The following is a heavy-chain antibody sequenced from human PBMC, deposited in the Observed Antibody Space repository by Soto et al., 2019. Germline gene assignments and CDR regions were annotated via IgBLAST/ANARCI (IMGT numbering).Heavy chain of an antibody. Sequence: GASVKVSCKASGYTFTSYAMHWVRQAPGQRLEWMGWINAGNGNTKYSQKFQGRVTITRDTSASTAYMELSSLRSEDTAVYYCARVYNWNYGEPFDYWGQGTLVTVSS. CDR2: INAGNGNT. V-gene: IGHV1-3*01. CDR1: GYTFTSYA. D-gene: IGHD1-7*01. CDR3: ARVYNWNYGEPFDY. J-gene: IGHJ4*02.